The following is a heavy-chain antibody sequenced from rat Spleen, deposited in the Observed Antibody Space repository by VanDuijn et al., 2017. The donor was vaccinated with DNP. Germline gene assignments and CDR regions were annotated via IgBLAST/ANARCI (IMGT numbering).Heavy chain of an antibody. CDR2: INSAGSI. D-gene: IGHD1-4*01. J-gene: IGHJ4*01. CDR1: DYSITSCCR. V-gene: IGHV3-3*01. CDR3: ARWPGYNPPYAMDA. Sequence: VQLQESGPGLVEPSQSLSLTCSVTDYSITSCCRWTWIRKFPGHKLEWMGYINSAGSIEYNPSLKGRISITSDTSKNQFFLQVNSVTTEDMATYYCARWPGYNPPYAMDAWGQGTSVTVSS.